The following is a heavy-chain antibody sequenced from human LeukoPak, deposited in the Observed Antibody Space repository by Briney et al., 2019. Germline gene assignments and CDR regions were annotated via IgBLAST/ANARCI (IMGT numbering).Heavy chain of an antibody. J-gene: IGHJ4*02. CDR3: ARGRYSSGRYFDY. D-gene: IGHD6-19*01. V-gene: IGHV3-48*03. Sequence: GGSLRLSCAASGFTFSSYEMNWVRQAPGKGLEWVSYISSSGSTIYYADSVKGRFTISRDNAKNSLYLQMNSLRVEDTAVYYCARGRYSSGRYFDYWGQGTLVTVSS. CDR1: GFTFSSYE. CDR2: ISSSGSTI.